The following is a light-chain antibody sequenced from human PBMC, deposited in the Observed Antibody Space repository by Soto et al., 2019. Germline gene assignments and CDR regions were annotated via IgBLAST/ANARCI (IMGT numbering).Light chain of an antibody. V-gene: IGKV3-11*01. CDR2: DAS. Sequence: EIVLTQSPATLSLAPGDRATLSCRPSQSFSSYLAWYKQKPGQAPRLLIYDASNKATGIPDRFSGSGSATDFTLTISSLEHEDVAVYYCQQRSNWAYTFGRGTKLEIK. CDR3: QQRSNWAYT. J-gene: IGKJ2*01. CDR1: QSFSSY.